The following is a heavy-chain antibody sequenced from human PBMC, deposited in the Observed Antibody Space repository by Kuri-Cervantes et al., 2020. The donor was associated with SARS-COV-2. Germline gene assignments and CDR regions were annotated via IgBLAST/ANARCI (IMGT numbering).Heavy chain of an antibody. CDR1: GFTFSGHW. CDR3: AKGGNPMIVVVTIDY. Sequence: GESLKISCAASGFTFSGHWIHWVRQPPGKGLVWVSRINPDGSYTNNADSVKGRFTISRDNSKNTLYLQMNSLRAEDTAVYYCAKGGNPMIVVVTIDYWGQGNLVTVSS. J-gene: IGHJ4*02. V-gene: IGHV3-74*01. CDR2: INPDGSYT. D-gene: IGHD3-22*01.